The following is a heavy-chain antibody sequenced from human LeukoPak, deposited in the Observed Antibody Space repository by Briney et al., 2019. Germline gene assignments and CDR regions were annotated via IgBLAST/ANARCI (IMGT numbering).Heavy chain of an antibody. CDR2: IYYSGST. Sequence: SETLSLTCTVSGGSISSSSYYWGWIRQPPGKGLEWIGSIYYSGSTYYNPSLKSRVTISVDTSKNQFSLKLSSVTAADTAVYYCARAPYGGYTNWFDPWGQGTLVTVSS. CDR1: GGSISSSSYY. D-gene: IGHD5-12*01. V-gene: IGHV4-39*07. J-gene: IGHJ5*02. CDR3: ARAPYGGYTNWFDP.